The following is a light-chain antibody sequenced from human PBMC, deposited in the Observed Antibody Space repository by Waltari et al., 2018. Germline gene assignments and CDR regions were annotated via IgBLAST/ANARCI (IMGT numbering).Light chain of an antibody. V-gene: IGLV2-14*03. Sequence: QSALTQPASVSGSPGQSITTSCTGTGSDVGGYNYLSWYQQHPGKAPKLMIYDVSNRPSGVSNRFSGSKSGNTASLTISGLQAEDEADYYCSSYTSSTVVFGGGTKLTVL. J-gene: IGLJ2*01. CDR2: DVS. CDR3: SSYTSSTVV. CDR1: GSDVGGYNY.